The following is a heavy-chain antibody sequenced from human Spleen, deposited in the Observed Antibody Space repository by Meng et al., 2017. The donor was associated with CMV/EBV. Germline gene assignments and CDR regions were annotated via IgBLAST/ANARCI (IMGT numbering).Heavy chain of an antibody. J-gene: IGHJ6*02. V-gene: IGHV3-30-3*01. CDR1: GFTFSSYA. CDR3: ARRRPRPRNCSSTSCYIYYYYGMDV. CDR2: IAYEGTKK. D-gene: IGHD2-2*02. Sequence: GESLKISCAASGFTFSSYAMHWVRQAPGKGLEWVAVIAYEGTKKYYADSVKGRFTISRDNSKNTLYLQMNSLRAEDTAVYYCARRRPRPRNCSSTSCYIYYYYGMDVWGQGTTVTVSS.